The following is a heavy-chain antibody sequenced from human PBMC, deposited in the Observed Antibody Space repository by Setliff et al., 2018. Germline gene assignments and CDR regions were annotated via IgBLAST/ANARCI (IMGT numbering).Heavy chain of an antibody. CDR3: ATAYALDI. CDR2: ITGDGGAT. J-gene: IGHJ3*02. Sequence: HPGGSLRLSCAASGFTFSNFAMGWVRQGPEKGLEWVSVITGDGGATYYIDSVKGRFTISRDNSENTLYLQMNSLRAEDTAFYYCATAYALDIWGQGTMVTVSS. CDR1: GFTFSNFA. V-gene: IGHV3-23*01.